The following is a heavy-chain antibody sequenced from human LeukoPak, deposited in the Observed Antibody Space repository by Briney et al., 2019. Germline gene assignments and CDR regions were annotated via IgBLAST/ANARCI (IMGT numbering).Heavy chain of an antibody. Sequence: GRSLRLSCAASGFTFDDYAMHWVRQAPGKGLEGVSGISWNSGSIVYAESVKGRFTISRDNAKTSLYLQMNSLRAEDTALYYCAKDGGLEYDYYYYMDVWGKGTTVTVSS. CDR1: GFTFDDYA. J-gene: IGHJ6*03. V-gene: IGHV3-9*01. CDR2: ISWNSGSI. D-gene: IGHD3-16*01. CDR3: AKDGGLEYDYYYYMDV.